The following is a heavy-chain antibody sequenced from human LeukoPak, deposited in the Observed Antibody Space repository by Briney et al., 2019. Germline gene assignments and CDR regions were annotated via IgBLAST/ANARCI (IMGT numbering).Heavy chain of an antibody. CDR2: ISGGGGST. CDR1: GFTFSSYA. Sequence: PGGSLRLSCAASGFTFSSYAMSWVRQAPGKGLEWVSSISGGGGSTYHADSVKGRFTISRDNAKNSLFLQMNNLGAEDTAVYYCAVALSGSYVYYHTMDVWGQGTTVTVSS. J-gene: IGHJ6*02. V-gene: IGHV3-23*01. CDR3: AVALSGSYVYYHTMDV. D-gene: IGHD3-10*01.